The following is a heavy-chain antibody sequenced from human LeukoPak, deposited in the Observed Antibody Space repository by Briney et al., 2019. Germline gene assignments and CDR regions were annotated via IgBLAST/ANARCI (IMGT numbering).Heavy chain of an antibody. V-gene: IGHV4-39*01. CDR2: LYYGVNT. CDR3: ARLRVQQLASSYYMDV. CDR1: GDSVTTTNFY. J-gene: IGHJ6*03. D-gene: IGHD6-13*01. Sequence: SETLSLTCTVSGDSVTTTNFYWGWIRRSPGEGLEWIGSLYYGVNTYYKPSLKSRVTISVDTSLNQFSLILTSVTAADTGVYYCARLRVQQLASSYYMDVWGKGTTVTVSS.